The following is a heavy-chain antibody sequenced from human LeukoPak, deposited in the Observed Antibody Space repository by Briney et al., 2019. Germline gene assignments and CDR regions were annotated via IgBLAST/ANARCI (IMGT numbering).Heavy chain of an antibody. D-gene: IGHD3-16*01. Sequence: PSDTLSLTCTVSGRSISSYYWSWIRQPPGKGLEWIGYIFYSGSTKYNPSLKSRVTISVDTSKNQFSLKLNSVAAADTAVYYCARERGEALDDWGQGTLVTVSS. CDR2: IFYSGST. CDR3: ARERGEALDD. J-gene: IGHJ4*02. CDR1: GRSISSYY. V-gene: IGHV4-59*01.